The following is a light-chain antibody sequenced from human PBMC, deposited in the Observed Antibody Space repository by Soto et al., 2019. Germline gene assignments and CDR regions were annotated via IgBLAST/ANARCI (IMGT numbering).Light chain of an antibody. V-gene: IGKV3-20*01. Sequence: IVLTQSPGTLSLSPVERATLSCRASLTGNNNYLAWYQHKSGQAPRLLIYGVYTRATGIPDRFTGSGSGTEFTLTLTRLEPEDAAVYFCQHYGYSRWTFGQGTKVEIK. CDR3: QHYGYSRWT. CDR1: LTGNNNY. J-gene: IGKJ1*01. CDR2: GVY.